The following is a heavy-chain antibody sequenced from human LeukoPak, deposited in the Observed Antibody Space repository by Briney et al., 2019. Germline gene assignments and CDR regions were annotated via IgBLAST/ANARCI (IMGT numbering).Heavy chain of an antibody. CDR3: ARGGYSYGYGDAFDI. Sequence: SETLSLTCAVYGGSFSGYYWSWVRQPPGKGLEWIGEINHSGSTNYNPSLKSRVTISVDTSKNQFSLKLSSVTAADTAMYYCARGGYSYGYGDAFDIWGQGTMVTVSS. V-gene: IGHV4-34*01. J-gene: IGHJ3*02. CDR2: INHSGST. CDR1: GGSFSGYY. D-gene: IGHD5-18*01.